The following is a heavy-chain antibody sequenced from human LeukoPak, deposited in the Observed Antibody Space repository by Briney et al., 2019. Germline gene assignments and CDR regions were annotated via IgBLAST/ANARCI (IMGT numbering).Heavy chain of an antibody. V-gene: IGHV1-69*13. Sequence: SVKVSCKASGGTFSSYAISWVRQAPGQGLEWMGGIIPIFGTANCAQKFQGRVTITADESTSTAYMELSSLRSEDTAVYYCSYCSGGSCYSEYFQHWGQGTLVTVSS. J-gene: IGHJ1*01. CDR1: GGTFSSYA. CDR2: IIPIFGTA. D-gene: IGHD2-15*01. CDR3: SYCSGGSCYSEYFQH.